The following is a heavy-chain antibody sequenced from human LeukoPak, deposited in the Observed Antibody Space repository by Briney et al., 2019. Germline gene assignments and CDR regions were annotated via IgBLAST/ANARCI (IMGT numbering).Heavy chain of an antibody. CDR1: GFTFSNAW. Sequence: GGSLRLSCAPSGFTFSNAWMSWVRQAPGKGLEWVGRIKSKTDGGTTDYAAPVKGRFTISRDDSKNTLYLQMNSLKTEDTAVYYCTTLYDYVWGSPLGYYYYYGMDVWGQGTTVTVSS. V-gene: IGHV3-15*01. D-gene: IGHD3-16*01. CDR3: TTLYDYVWGSPLGYYYYYGMDV. CDR2: IKSKTDGGTT. J-gene: IGHJ6*02.